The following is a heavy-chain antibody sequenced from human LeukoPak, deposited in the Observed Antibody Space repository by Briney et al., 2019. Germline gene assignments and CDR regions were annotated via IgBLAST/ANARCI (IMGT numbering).Heavy chain of an antibody. V-gene: IGHV4-34*01. J-gene: IGHJ4*02. CDR3: ARRHYGSGNIDS. CDR1: GNSFSDYY. Sequence: SETLSLTCAAYGNSFSDYYWVWIRQPPGKGLEWIGEINRSGSTHYNPSLKSRAAISVDTSKNQFSLNLSSVTAADTAVYYCARRHYGSGNIDSWGQGTLVTVSS. CDR2: INRSGST. D-gene: IGHD3-10*01.